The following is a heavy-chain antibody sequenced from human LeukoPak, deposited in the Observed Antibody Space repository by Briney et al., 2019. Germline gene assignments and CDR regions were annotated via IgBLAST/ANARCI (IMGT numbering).Heavy chain of an antibody. D-gene: IGHD6-19*01. CDR2: MNPNSGNT. Sequence: ASVKVSCKASGYTFTSYDINWVRQATGQGLEWMGWMNPNSGNTGYAQKFQGRVTMTRNTSISTAYMELSSLRSEDTAVYYWARRGAVACTNGYWGQGTLVTVSS. J-gene: IGHJ4*02. V-gene: IGHV1-8*01. CDR1: GYTFTSYD. CDR3: ARRGAVACTNGY.